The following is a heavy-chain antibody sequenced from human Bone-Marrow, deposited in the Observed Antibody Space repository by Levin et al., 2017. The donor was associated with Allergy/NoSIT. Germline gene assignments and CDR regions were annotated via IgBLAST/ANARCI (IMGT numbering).Heavy chain of an antibody. J-gene: IGHJ4*02. Sequence: QAGGSLRLSCAASGFSFSTYSMSWVRQAPGKGLEWVSAISGSGDNTYYADSVKGRFTISRDNSKNTLYLQMNSLRAADTAVYYCAKQSRSPLRHGSSWNLLPVDYWGQGTLVIVSS. D-gene: IGHD6-13*01. CDR2: ISGSGDNT. CDR3: AKQSRSPLRHGSSWNLLPVDY. V-gene: IGHV3-23*01. CDR1: GFSFSTYS.